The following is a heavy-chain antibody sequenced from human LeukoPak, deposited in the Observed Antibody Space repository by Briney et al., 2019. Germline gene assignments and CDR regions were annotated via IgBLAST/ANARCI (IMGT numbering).Heavy chain of an antibody. D-gene: IGHD1-1*01. Sequence: ASVKVSCKASGYTFTSYDINWVRQATGQGLEWMGWINPNSGGTNYAQKFQGRVTMTRDTSISTAYMELSRLRSDDTAVYYCARGPILGYNWIWYYGMDVWGQGTTVTVSS. V-gene: IGHV1-2*02. CDR3: ARGPILGYNWIWYYGMDV. CDR2: INPNSGGT. CDR1: GYTFTSYD. J-gene: IGHJ6*02.